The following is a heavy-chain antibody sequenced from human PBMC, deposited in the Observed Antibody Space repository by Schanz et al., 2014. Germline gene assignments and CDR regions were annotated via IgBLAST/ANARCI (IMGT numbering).Heavy chain of an antibody. Sequence: QVQLVESGGGVVQPGRSLRLSCATSGFTFSSYGMHWVRQAPGKGLEWVGFISHDERKAYYVDSVKGRFTISRDNSKYTLYVQMNSLRDEDTAVYFCAKEDRNHNSDYVYWGQGTLVTVSS. CDR1: GFTFSSYG. J-gene: IGHJ4*02. D-gene: IGHD3-22*01. CDR2: ISHDERKA. CDR3: AKEDRNHNSDYVY. V-gene: IGHV3-33*06.